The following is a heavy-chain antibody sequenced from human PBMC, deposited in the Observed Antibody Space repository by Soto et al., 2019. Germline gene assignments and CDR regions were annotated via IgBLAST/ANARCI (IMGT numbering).Heavy chain of an antibody. CDR1: SGSMSSYY. Sequence: SGTLDLGSAVSSGSMSSYYWSWIRQPPGKGLEWIGYIYYSGSTNYNPSLKSRVTISVDTSKNQFSLKLSSVTAADTAVYYCARVVGYDILTGYYNPYNWFDPWGQGTLVTVPS. CDR3: ARVVGYDILTGYYNPYNWFDP. J-gene: IGHJ5*02. V-gene: IGHV4-59*01. CDR2: IYYSGST. D-gene: IGHD3-9*01.